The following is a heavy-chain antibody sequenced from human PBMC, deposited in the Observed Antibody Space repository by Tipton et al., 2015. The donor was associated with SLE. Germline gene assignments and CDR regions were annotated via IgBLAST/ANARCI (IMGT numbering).Heavy chain of an antibody. Sequence: SLRLSCAASGFTFSSYSMNWVRQAPGKGLEWVSSISSSSSYIYYADSVKGRFTISRDNAKNSLYLQMNSLRAEDTAVYYCARGCHYDFWSELDYWGQGTLVTVSS. CDR2: ISSSSSYI. D-gene: IGHD3-3*01. CDR1: GFTFSSYS. CDR3: ARGCHYDFWSELDY. J-gene: IGHJ4*02. V-gene: IGHV3-21*01.